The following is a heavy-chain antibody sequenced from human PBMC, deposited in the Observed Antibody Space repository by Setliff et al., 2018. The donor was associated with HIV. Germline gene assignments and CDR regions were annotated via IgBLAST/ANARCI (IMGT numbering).Heavy chain of an antibody. J-gene: IGHJ6*03. CDR1: GGSFSDHF. D-gene: IGHD3-3*01. CDR3: ARGIRRGRNPLFGVVTSYSYYVDV. Sequence: KPSETLSLTCAVYGGSFSDHFWNWIRQPPGKGLEWIGEINPRGTTNYNPSLSSRVTMSVDTSKNQFSLKLTSVTAADTALYFCARGIRRGRNPLFGVVTSYSYYVDVWGKGSAVTVSS. CDR2: INPRGTT. V-gene: IGHV4-34*01.